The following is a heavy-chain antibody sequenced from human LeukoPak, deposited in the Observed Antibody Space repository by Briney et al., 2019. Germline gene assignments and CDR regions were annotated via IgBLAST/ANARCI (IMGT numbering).Heavy chain of an antibody. D-gene: IGHD6-6*01. CDR1: GYTFTSYG. V-gene: IGHV1-18*01. Sequence: ASVKVSCKASGYTFTSYGISWVRQAPGQGLEWMGWISAYNGNTNYAQKLQDRVTMTTDTSTSTAYMELRSLRSDDTAVYYCARDLIAARPGWFDPWGQGTLVIVSS. J-gene: IGHJ5*02. CDR3: ARDLIAARPGWFDP. CDR2: ISAYNGNT.